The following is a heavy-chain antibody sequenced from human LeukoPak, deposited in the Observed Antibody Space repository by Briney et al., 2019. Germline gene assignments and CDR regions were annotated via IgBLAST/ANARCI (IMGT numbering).Heavy chain of an antibody. J-gene: IGHJ4*02. D-gene: IGHD6-6*01. Sequence: GGSLRLSCSASGFTFNRFYLHWVRQAPGKGLEFYADSVKGRFTISRDNSKNTLYLQMGSLRADDTAVYYCVKDRSIAAPNNDFFDSWGQGALVTVSS. V-gene: IGHV3-64D*06. CDR1: GFTFNRFY. CDR3: VKDRSIAAPNNDFFDS.